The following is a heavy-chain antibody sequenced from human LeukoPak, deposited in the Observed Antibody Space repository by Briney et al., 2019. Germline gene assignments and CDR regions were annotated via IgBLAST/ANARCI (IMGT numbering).Heavy chain of an antibody. CDR3: ARGKITMIRGAMTFDY. CDR2: INHSGST. J-gene: IGHJ4*02. CDR1: VGSFSGYY. V-gene: IGHV4-34*01. D-gene: IGHD3-10*01. Sequence: SETLSLTCAVYVGSFSGYYWSWIRQPPGKGLEWIGEINHSGSTNYNPSLKSRVTISVDTSKNQFSLKLSSVTAADTAVYYCARGKITMIRGAMTFDYWGQGTLVTVSS.